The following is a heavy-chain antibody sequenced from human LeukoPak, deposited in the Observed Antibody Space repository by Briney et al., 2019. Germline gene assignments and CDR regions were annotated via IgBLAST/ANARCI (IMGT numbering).Heavy chain of an antibody. CDR3: ARSLHTAMALFDY. CDR2: ITSTTTYT. V-gene: IGHV3-21*04. CDR1: GFIFNTFG. Sequence: GGSLRLSCSASGFIFNTFGMNWVRQAPGKGLEWVSSITSTTTYTYYADSVKGRFTISRDNAKNSLFLQMNSLRAEDTAVYYCARSLHTAMALFDYWGQGTLVTVSS. J-gene: IGHJ4*02. D-gene: IGHD5-18*01.